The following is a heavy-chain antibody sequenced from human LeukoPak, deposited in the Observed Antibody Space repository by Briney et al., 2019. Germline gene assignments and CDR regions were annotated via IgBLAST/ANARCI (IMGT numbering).Heavy chain of an antibody. Sequence: ASVKVSCKASGYIFPSYGITWVRQAPGQGLEWMGWISAYSGNTKYAQKFQGRVTMTTDTFTSTAYMELRSLRSDDTAVYYCARQYGSGSPYDSDYWGQGTLVTVSS. CDR1: GYIFPSYG. J-gene: IGHJ4*02. V-gene: IGHV1-18*01. CDR3: ARQYGSGSPYDSDY. D-gene: IGHD3-10*01. CDR2: ISAYSGNT.